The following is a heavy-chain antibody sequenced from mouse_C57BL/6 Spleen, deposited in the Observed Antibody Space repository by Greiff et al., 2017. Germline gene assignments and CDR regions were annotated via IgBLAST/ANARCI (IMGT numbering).Heavy chain of an antibody. CDR2: INPNNGGT. CDR1: GYTFTDYN. Sequence: VQLKQSGPELVKPGASVKMSCKASGYTFTDYNMHWVKQSHGKSLEWIGYINPNNGGTSYNQKFKGKATLTVNKSSSTAYMELRSLTSEDSAVYYCAREGIWLRRNFDVWGTGTTVTVSS. D-gene: IGHD2-2*01. J-gene: IGHJ1*03. CDR3: AREGIWLRRNFDV. V-gene: IGHV1-22*01.